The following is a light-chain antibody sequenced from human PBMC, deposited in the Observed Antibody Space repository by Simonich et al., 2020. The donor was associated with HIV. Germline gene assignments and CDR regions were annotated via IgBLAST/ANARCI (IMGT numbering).Light chain of an antibody. J-gene: IGKJ2*01. CDR2: AAS. Sequence: DIQMTQSPSSLSASVGDRVTIPCRASQSITNYLNWFQQKPGKAPRLLIYAASSLQSGVPSRFSGSGSGTDFTFTISSLQPEDIATYYCQQNGNLPYTFGQGTKVEIK. V-gene: IGKV1-33*01. CDR3: QQNGNLPYT. CDR1: QSITNY.